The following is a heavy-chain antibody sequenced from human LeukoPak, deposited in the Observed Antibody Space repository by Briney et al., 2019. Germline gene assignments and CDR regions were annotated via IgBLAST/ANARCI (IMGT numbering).Heavy chain of an antibody. V-gene: IGHV3-66*04. CDR2: LYSGGIT. Sequence: GGSLRLSCAASGFTVSSDFMSWVRQAPGRGLEWVSILYSGGITYYAGSVKGRFTISRDNSKNTLYLQMNSLRAEDTALYYCARQRGTTVTTYQVSWGQGTLVTVSS. CDR1: GFTVSSDF. D-gene: IGHD4-17*01. CDR3: ARQRGTTVTTYQVS. J-gene: IGHJ4*02.